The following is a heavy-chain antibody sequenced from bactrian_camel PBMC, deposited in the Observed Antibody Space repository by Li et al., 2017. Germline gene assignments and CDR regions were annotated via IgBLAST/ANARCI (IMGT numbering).Heavy chain of an antibody. CDR1: GFTFSNTW. J-gene: IGHJ4*01. D-gene: IGHD2*01. CDR2: IGPGDGRT. V-gene: IGHV3S1*01. Sequence: HVQLVESGGGLVQPGGSMRLSCAASGFTFSNTWMHWVRQAPGKGLEWVSSIGPGDGRTSSADSVKGRFTISRDNAKNTLYLHMNSLKPDDSAMYYCAVADSAGDCYSASEYNYWGQGTQVTVS. CDR3: AVADSAGDCYSASEYNY.